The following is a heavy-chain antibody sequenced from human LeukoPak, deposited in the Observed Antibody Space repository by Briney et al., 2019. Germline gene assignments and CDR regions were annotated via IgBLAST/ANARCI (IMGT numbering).Heavy chain of an antibody. CDR2: MNPNSGNT. V-gene: IGHV1-8*02. J-gene: IGHJ4*02. CDR1: GYSFTSYG. CDR3: ARGLPVDIVATISDY. Sequence: ASVKVSCKASGYSFTSYGISWVRQATGQGLEWMGWMNPNSGNTGYAQKFQGRVTMTRNTSISTAYMELSSLRSEDTAVYYCARGLPVDIVATISDYWGQGTLVTVSS. D-gene: IGHD5-12*01.